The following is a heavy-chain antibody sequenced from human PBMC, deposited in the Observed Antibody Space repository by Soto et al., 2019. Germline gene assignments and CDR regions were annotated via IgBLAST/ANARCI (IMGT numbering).Heavy chain of an antibody. Sequence: QVQLVQSGAEVKRPGSSVKVSCKASGGTFSSYTITWVRQAPGQGLEWMGRIIPFLNTSHYAQKFQGGITLTADRSTSTAYMELSSLRSDDTAVYFCAKEGTVAVAQLDPWGQGTLVTASS. CDR1: GGTFSSYT. J-gene: IGHJ5*02. D-gene: IGHD6-19*01. V-gene: IGHV1-69*08. CDR2: IIPFLNTS. CDR3: AKEGTVAVAQLDP.